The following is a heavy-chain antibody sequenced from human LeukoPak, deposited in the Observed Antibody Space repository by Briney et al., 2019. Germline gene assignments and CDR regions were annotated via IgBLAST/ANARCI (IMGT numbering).Heavy chain of an antibody. D-gene: IGHD6-13*01. CDR2: ISGSGGST. J-gene: IGHJ6*02. CDR1: GFTFSSYA. CDR3: ANRGDSSSWTDYYYYGMDV. V-gene: IGHV3-23*01. Sequence: GGSLRLSCAASGFTFSSYAMSWVRQAPGKGLEWVSAISGSGGSTYYADSVKGRFTISRGNSKNTLYLQMNSLRAEDTAVYYCANRGDSSSWTDYYYYGMDVWGQGTTVTVSS.